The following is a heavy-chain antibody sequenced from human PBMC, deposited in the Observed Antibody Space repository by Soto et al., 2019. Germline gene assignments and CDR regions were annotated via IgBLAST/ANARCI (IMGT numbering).Heavy chain of an antibody. J-gene: IGHJ6*02. CDR3: VKEARLADV. CDR1: GFSFSHNY. D-gene: IGHD6-25*01. Sequence: GGSLRLSCAASGFSFSHNYMNWIRQVPGKGLEWLSYISGSSSDTNYADSVRGRFTISRDNAKNSLYLQMNSLRVEDAGVYYCVKEARLADVWGQGTTVTVSS. CDR2: ISGSSSDT. V-gene: IGHV3-11*06.